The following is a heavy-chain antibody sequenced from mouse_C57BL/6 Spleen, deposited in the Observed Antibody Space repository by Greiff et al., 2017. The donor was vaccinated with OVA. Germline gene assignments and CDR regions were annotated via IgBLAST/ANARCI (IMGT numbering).Heavy chain of an antibody. V-gene: IGHV5-4*01. D-gene: IGHD2-10*02. CDR3: AREPYGTGAMDY. CDR2: ISDGGSYT. J-gene: IGHJ4*01. CDR1: GFTFSSYA. Sequence: AASGFTFSSYAMSWVRQTPEKRLEWVATISDGGSYTYYPDNVKGRFTISRDNAKNNLYLQMSHLKSEDTAMYYCAREPYGTGAMDYWGQGTSVTVSS.